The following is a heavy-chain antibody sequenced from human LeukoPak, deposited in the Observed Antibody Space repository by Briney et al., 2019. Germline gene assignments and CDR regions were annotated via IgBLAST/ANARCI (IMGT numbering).Heavy chain of an antibody. J-gene: IGHJ6*02. CDR3: ARDSYGSGGYAEYGMDL. D-gene: IGHD3-10*01. V-gene: IGHV4-30-4*01. CDR2: IYYSGST. CDR1: GGSISSGDYY. Sequence: PSGTLSLTCTVSGGSISSGDYYWGCIRQPPGKGLEWIGYIYYSGSTYSNPSLKRRVTTSVNTSNTQFSLKLSYVTAGDKDVYYCARDSYGSGGYAEYGMDLWGQGTTVTVSS.